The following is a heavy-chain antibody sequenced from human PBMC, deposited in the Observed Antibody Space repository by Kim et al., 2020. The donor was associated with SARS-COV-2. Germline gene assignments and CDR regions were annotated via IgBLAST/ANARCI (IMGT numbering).Heavy chain of an antibody. CDR2: ISSSGSTI. V-gene: IGHV3-11*04. CDR3: ARDRAPRLRYFDWDYYYSAVDV. CDR1: GFTFSDYY. D-gene: IGHD3-9*01. J-gene: IGHJ6*02. Sequence: GGSLRLSCAASGFTFSDYYMSWIRQAPGKGLEWVSYISSSGSTIYYADSVKGRFTISRDNAKNALYLQMNSLRAEDTAVYYCARDRAPRLRYFDWDYYYSAVDVWGPGTTVTVSS.